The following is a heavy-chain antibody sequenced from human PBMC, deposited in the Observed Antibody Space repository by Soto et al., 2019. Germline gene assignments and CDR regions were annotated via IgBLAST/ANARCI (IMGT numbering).Heavy chain of an antibody. D-gene: IGHD3-22*01. V-gene: IGHV3-15*01. CDR1: GFTFSNAW. J-gene: IGHJ6*02. CDR3: TANYYDSSGYYYYYYYGMDV. CDR2: IKSKTDGGTT. Sequence: GGSLRLSCAASGFTFSNAWMSWVRQAPGKGLEWVGRIKSKTDGGTTDYAAPVKGRFTISRDDSKNTLYLQMNSLKTEDTAVYYCTANYYDSSGYYYYYYYGMDVWGQGTTVTVSS.